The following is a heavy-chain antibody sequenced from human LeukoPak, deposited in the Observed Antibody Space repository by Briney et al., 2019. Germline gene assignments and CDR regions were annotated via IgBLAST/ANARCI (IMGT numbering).Heavy chain of an antibody. Sequence: ASVKVSCKASGYTFTSYDINWVRQATGQGLEWVGWMNPNSGDTGYAQKFQGRVTMTRNTSIGTAYMELSSLRSEDTAVYYCAGGGPARGFWSGYYQNYWGQGTLVTVSS. J-gene: IGHJ4*02. CDR3: AGGGPARGFWSGYYQNY. CDR2: MNPNSGDT. CDR1: GYTFTSYD. D-gene: IGHD3-3*01. V-gene: IGHV1-8*01.